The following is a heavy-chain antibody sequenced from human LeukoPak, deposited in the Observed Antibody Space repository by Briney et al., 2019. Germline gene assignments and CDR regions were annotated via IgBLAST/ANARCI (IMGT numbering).Heavy chain of an antibody. Sequence: PGGSLRLSCGASGFTLSSYNMNWVRQAPGKGLEWVSHIGTSSGTIYYADSVKGRFTISRDDAKNSLYLQMNSLRAEDTAVYYCAKTLGYSGYFSPWGQGTLVTVSS. J-gene: IGHJ5*02. CDR3: AKTLGYSGYFSP. V-gene: IGHV3-48*01. CDR1: GFTLSSYN. D-gene: IGHD3-22*01. CDR2: IGTSSGTI.